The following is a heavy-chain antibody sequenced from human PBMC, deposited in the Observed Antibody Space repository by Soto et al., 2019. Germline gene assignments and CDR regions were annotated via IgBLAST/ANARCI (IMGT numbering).Heavy chain of an antibody. D-gene: IGHD3-3*01. Sequence: SETLSLTCAVYGGSFSGYYWSWIRQPPGKGLEWIGEINHSGSTNYNPSLKSRVTISVDTSKNQFSLKLSAVTAAVTAVYYCAREMDDFWSGYIDYWGQGTLVTVSS. CDR1: GGSFSGYY. V-gene: IGHV4-34*01. CDR3: AREMDDFWSGYIDY. J-gene: IGHJ4*02. CDR2: INHSGST.